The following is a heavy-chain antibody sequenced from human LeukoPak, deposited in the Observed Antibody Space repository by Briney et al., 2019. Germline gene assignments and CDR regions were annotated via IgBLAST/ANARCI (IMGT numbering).Heavy chain of an antibody. Sequence: SVKVSCKASGGTFSSYAISWVRQAPGQGLEWMGGIIPIFGTANYAQKFQGRVTITADESTSTAYMELSSLRSEDTAVYYCASPYGDKDYYYYGMDVWGQGTTVTVSS. CDR1: GGTFSSYA. CDR2: IIPIFGTA. J-gene: IGHJ6*02. CDR3: ASPYGDKDYYYYGMDV. V-gene: IGHV1-69*13. D-gene: IGHD4-17*01.